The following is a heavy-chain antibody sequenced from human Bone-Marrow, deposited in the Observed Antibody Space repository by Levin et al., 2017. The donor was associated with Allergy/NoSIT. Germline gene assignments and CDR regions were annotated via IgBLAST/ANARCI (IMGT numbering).Heavy chain of an antibody. CDR2: INHSGST. CDR3: ARGHRDITIASYYYYYMDV. Sequence: SQTLSLTCAVYGGSFSGYYWSWIRQPPGKGLEWIGEINHSGSTNYNPSLKSRVTISVDTSKNQLSLKLSSVTAADTAVYYCARGHRDITIASYYYYYMDVWGKGTTVTVSS. J-gene: IGHJ6*03. CDR1: GGSFSGYY. D-gene: IGHD3-3*01. V-gene: IGHV4-34*01.